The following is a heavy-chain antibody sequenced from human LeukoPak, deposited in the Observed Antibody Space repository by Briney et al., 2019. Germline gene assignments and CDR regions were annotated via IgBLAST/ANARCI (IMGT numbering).Heavy chain of an antibody. CDR1: GGSISSYY. CDR3: ARRRITMVRGVIHRNWFDP. J-gene: IGHJ5*02. D-gene: IGHD3-10*01. CDR2: IYYSGST. Sequence: SETLSLTCTVSGGSISSYYWSWIRQPPGKGLEWIGYIYYSGSTNYNPSLKSRVTISVDTSKNQFSLKLSSVTAADTAVYYCARRRITMVRGVIHRNWFDPWGQGTLVTVSS. V-gene: IGHV4-59*01.